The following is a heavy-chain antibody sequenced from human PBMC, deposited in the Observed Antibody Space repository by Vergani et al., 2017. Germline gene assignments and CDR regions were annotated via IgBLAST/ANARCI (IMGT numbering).Heavy chain of an antibody. V-gene: IGHV3-48*04. Sequence: EVQLVESGGGLVQPGGSLRLSCAASGFTFSSYSMNWVRQAPGKGLEWVSYISSSSSTIDYADSVKGRFTISRDNAKNSLYLQMNSLMAEDTAVYYCARAPQIAVTPPFYFDYWGQGTLVTVSS. CDR3: ARAPQIAVTPPFYFDY. CDR1: GFTFSSYS. CDR2: ISSSSSTI. J-gene: IGHJ4*02. D-gene: IGHD6-19*01.